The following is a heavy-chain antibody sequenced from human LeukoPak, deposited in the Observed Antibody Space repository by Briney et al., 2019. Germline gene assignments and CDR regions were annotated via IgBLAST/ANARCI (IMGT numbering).Heavy chain of an antibody. CDR2: ISGSGGST. Sequence: GGSLRLSCAASAFTFSSYGMSWVRQAPGKGLEWVAAISGSGGSTYYADSVKGRFTISRDNSKNTLYLQMNSLRAEDTAVYYCAKLLGATRNGEFDYWGQGTLVTVSS. CDR3: AKLLGATRNGEFDY. D-gene: IGHD1-26*01. V-gene: IGHV3-23*01. J-gene: IGHJ4*02. CDR1: AFTFSSYG.